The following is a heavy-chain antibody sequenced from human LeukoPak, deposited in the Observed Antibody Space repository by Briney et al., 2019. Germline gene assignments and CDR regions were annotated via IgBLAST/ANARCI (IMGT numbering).Heavy chain of an antibody. J-gene: IGHJ4*02. V-gene: IGHV1-69*06. D-gene: IGHD1-26*01. CDR1: GYTFTSYY. CDR2: IIPIFGTA. Sequence: ASVKVSCKASGYTFTSYYMHWVRQAPGQGLEWMGGIIPIFGTANYAQKFQGRVTITADKSTSTAYMELSSLRSEDTAVYYCARERLGDVDKIGRVYFDYWGQGTLVTVSS. CDR3: ARERLGDVDKIGRVYFDY.